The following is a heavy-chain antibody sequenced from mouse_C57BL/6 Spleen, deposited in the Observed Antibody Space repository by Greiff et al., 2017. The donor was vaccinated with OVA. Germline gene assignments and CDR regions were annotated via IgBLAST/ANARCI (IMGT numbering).Heavy chain of an antibody. CDR2: IDPNSGGT. D-gene: IGHD4-1*01. CDR1: GYTFTSYW. Sequence: QVHVKQPGAELVKPGASVKLSCKASGYTFTSYWMHWVKQRPGRGLEWIGRIDPNSGGTKYNEKFKSKATLTVDKPSSTAYMQLSSLTSEDSAVYYCARERLGPYYFDYWGQGTTLTVSS. J-gene: IGHJ2*01. CDR3: ARERLGPYYFDY. V-gene: IGHV1-72*01.